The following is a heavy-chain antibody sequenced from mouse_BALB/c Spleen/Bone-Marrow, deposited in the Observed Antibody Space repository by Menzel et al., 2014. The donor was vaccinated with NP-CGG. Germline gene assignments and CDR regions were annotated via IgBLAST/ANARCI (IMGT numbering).Heavy chain of an antibody. V-gene: IGHV1-15*01. CDR2: IDPETGGT. J-gene: IGHJ3*01. CDR1: GYTFTDYE. D-gene: IGHD4-1*01. CDR3: TRSETGPFAY. Sequence: LRESGAELVRPGASVTLSCKASGYTFTDYEMHWVKQTPVHGLEWIGAIDPETGGTAYNQKFKGKATLTADKSSSTAYMELRSLTSEDSAVYYCTRSETGPFAYWGQGTLVTVSA.